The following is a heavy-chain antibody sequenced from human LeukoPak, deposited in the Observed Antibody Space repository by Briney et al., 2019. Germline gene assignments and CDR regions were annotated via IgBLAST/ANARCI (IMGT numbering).Heavy chain of an antibody. V-gene: IGHV1-18*01. Sequence: ASVKVSCKASGYTFTSYGISWVRQAPGQGLEWMGWISAYNGNTNYAQKLQGRVTMTTDTSTSTAYMELRSLRSEDTAVYYCARDSGSSSPWWFDPWGQGTLVTVSS. CDR2: ISAYNGNT. CDR1: GYTFTSYG. D-gene: IGHD6-13*01. CDR3: ARDSGSSSPWWFDP. J-gene: IGHJ5*02.